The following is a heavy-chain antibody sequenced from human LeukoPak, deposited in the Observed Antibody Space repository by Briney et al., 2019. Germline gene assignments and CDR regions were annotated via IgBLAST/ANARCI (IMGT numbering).Heavy chain of an antibody. V-gene: IGHV4-59*01. J-gene: IGHJ4*02. Sequence: SETLSLTCTVSGGSISSYYWSWIRQPPGKGLEWIGYIYYSGDTNYNPSLKSRVTISVDMSKNQFSLKLSSVTAAYTAVYYCARRRGYFDYWGQGTLVTVSS. CDR2: IYYSGDT. CDR3: ARRRGYFDY. CDR1: GGSISSYY. D-gene: IGHD6-13*01.